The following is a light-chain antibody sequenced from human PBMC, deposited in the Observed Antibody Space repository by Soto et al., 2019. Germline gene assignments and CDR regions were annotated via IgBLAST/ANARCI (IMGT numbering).Light chain of an antibody. CDR2: EGS. J-gene: IGLJ1*01. CDR1: SSDVGSYNL. Sequence: QSVLTQPASGTGSPGQSSTISYTGTSSDVGSYNLVSWYQQHPGKAPKLMIYEGSKRPSGVSNRFSGSKSGNTASLTISGLQAEDEADYYCCSYAGSSTYVFGTGTKVTVL. V-gene: IGLV2-23*01. CDR3: CSYAGSSTYV.